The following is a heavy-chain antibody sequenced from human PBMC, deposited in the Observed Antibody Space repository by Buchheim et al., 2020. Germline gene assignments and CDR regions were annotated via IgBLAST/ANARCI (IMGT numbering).Heavy chain of an antibody. CDR3: ARLYSSSSALDY. CDR1: GFTFSSYA. J-gene: IGHJ4*02. Sequence: QVQLVESGGGVVQPGRSLRLSCAASGFTFSSYAMHWVRQAPGKGLEWVAVISYDGSNKYYADSVKGRFTISRDNSKNTLYLQMKGLRAEDSAVYYCARLYSSSSALDYWGQGTL. D-gene: IGHD6-6*01. CDR2: ISYDGSNK. V-gene: IGHV3-30-3*01.